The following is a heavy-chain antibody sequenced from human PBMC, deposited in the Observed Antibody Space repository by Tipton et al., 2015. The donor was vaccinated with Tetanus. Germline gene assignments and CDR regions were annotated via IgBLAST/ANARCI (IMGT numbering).Heavy chain of an antibody. Sequence: SLRLSCEASGFQFSSYAMHWVRQAPGKGLEWLAVIWYDGSDRFYADSVKGRFTISRDNSRKTLALQMTSLRVDDTGVYFCARDDFIRDSADTWGQGTRVVVSS. CDR3: ARDDFIRDSADT. CDR1: GFQFSSYA. J-gene: IGHJ5*02. D-gene: IGHD2-21*01. V-gene: IGHV3-33*01. CDR2: IWYDGSDR.